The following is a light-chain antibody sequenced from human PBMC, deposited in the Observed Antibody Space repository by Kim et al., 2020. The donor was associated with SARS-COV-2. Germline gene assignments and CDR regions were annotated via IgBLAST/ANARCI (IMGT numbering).Light chain of an antibody. Sequence: EIVLTQSPATLSLSPGERATLSCRASQSISSYSAWYQQKPGQAPRLLIYDASNRATGIPARFSGSGSGTDFTLTISSLEPEDFAVYYCQQRSNWPPEYTFGQGTKLEI. CDR3: QQRSNWPPEYT. J-gene: IGKJ2*01. V-gene: IGKV3-11*01. CDR2: DAS. CDR1: QSISSY.